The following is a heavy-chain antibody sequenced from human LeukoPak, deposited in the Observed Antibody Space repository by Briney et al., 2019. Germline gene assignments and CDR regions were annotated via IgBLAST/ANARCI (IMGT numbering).Heavy chain of an antibody. J-gene: IGHJ6*03. CDR1: GYTFTSYG. D-gene: IGHD3-9*01. CDR3: ARRGSYDILTGYRNYYYYYMDV. V-gene: IGHV1-18*01. CDR2: ISAYNGNT. Sequence: ASVKVSCKASGYTFTSYGISWVRQAPGQGLEWMGWISAYNGNTNYAQKLQGRVTMTTDTSTSTAYMELRSLRSDDTAVYYCARRGSYDILTGYRNYYYYYMDVWGKGTTVTVSS.